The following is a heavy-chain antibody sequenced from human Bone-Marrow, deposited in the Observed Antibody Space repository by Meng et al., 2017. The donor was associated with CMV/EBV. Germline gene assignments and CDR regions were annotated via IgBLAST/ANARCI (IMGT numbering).Heavy chain of an antibody. J-gene: IGHJ5*02. CDR2: IYYGGST. V-gene: IGHV4-39*01. D-gene: IGHD3-22*01. CDR1: GGSISSSSYY. CDR3: ARTVINHTYSSDYL. Sequence: WETLSLTCTVSGGSISSSSYYWGCIRQPPGKGLEWTGSIYYGGSTYYNPSLKSRVTISVDTSKNQFSLKLSSVTAADTAVYYCARTVINHTYSSDYLWGQGTLVTVSS.